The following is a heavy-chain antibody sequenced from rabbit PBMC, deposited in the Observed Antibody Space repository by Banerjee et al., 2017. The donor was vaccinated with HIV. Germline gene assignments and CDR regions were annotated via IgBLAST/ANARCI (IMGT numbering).Heavy chain of an antibody. CDR3: ARDAGGDPDFNL. CDR1: GFSFSNKYV. V-gene: IGHV1S45*01. Sequence: QEQLVESGGDLVKPEGSLTLTCTASGFSFSNKYVMCWVRQAPGKGLEWIACINSSSGNTVYASWAKGRFTISKTSSTTVTLQMTSLTAADTATYFCARDAGGDPDFNLWGPGTLVTVS. J-gene: IGHJ4*01. D-gene: IGHD4-2*01. CDR2: INSSSGNT.